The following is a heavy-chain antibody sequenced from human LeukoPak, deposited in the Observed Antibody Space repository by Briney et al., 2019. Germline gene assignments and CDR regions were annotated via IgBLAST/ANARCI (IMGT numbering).Heavy chain of an antibody. Sequence: GGSLRLSCAASGFTFSSYEMNWVRQAPGKGLEWVSYISSSGSTIYYADSVKGRFTISRDNAKSSLYLQMNSLRAEDTAVYYCAREALWFGELLLPDAFDIWGQGTMVTVSS. CDR2: ISSSGSTI. V-gene: IGHV3-48*03. D-gene: IGHD3-10*01. J-gene: IGHJ3*02. CDR1: GFTFSSYE. CDR3: AREALWFGELLLPDAFDI.